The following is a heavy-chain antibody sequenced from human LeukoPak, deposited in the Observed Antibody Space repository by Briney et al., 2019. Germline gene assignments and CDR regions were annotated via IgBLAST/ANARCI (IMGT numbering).Heavy chain of an antibody. CDR1: GYTFTSYD. CDR3: MRPPNGGPFIFDS. D-gene: IGHD7-27*01. J-gene: IGHJ4*02. CDR2: MDPNSDNT. V-gene: IGHV1-8*01. Sequence: ASVKVSCKASGYTFTSYDIHWVRQATGQGLEWMGWMDPNSDNTIYAQKFQGRVTMTRNTSISTAYMELRSLRSEDTAVYYCMRPPNGGPFIFDSGAQGPWVPVPS.